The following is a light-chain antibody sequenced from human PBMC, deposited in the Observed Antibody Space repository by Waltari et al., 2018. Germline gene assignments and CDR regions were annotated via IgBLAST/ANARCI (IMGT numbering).Light chain of an antibody. J-gene: IGKJ1*01. CDR1: QSISSW. Sequence: DIQMTQSPSTLSASVGDRVTITCRASQSISSWLAWYQQKPGKAPKLLIYKASSLESGVPSRFSGSGSGTKFTLTISSLQPDDFATYYCQQYNSYRWTFGQGTKVEIK. V-gene: IGKV1-5*03. CDR2: KAS. CDR3: QQYNSYRWT.